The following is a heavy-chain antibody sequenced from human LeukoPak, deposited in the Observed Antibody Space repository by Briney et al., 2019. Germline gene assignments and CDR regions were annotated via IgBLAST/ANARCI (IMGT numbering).Heavy chain of an antibody. Sequence: ASVKVSCKASGYTFTGYYMHWVRQAPGQGLEWMGWINPNSGGTNYAQKFQGRVTMTRDTPISTAYMELSRLRSDDTAVYYCARDDPSNGSSGYQYWYFDLWGRGTLVTVSS. V-gene: IGHV1-2*02. J-gene: IGHJ2*01. CDR1: GYTFTGYY. CDR2: INPNSGGT. CDR3: ARDDPSNGSSGYQYWYFDL. D-gene: IGHD3-22*01.